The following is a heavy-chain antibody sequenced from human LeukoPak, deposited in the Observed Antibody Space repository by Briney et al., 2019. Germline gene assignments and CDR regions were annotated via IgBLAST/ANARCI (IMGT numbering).Heavy chain of an antibody. CDR2: IYYSGST. V-gene: IGHV4-59*08. D-gene: IGHD3-22*01. CDR3: ARGRYDTSGYPDDY. J-gene: IGHJ4*02. CDR1: GGSITSYY. Sequence: SETLSLTCTVSGGSITSYYWGWFRQPPGKGLEWIGYIYYSGSTNYNPSLKNRVTISVDTSKNQFSLKLSSVTAADTAVYYCARGRYDTSGYPDDYWGQGTLVTVSS.